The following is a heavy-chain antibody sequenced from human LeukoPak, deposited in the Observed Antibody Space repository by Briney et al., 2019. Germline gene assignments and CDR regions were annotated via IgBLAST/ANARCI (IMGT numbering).Heavy chain of an antibody. D-gene: IGHD2-2*01. CDR1: GYTFTSYY. CDR2: INPSGGST. Sequence: GASVKVSCTASGYTFTSYYMHWVRQAPGQGLEWMGIINPSGGSTSYAQKFQGRVTMTRDTSTSTVYMELSSLRSEDTAVYYCARSAPLYCSSTSCYAVNWFDPWGQGTLVTVSS. J-gene: IGHJ5*02. CDR3: ARSAPLYCSSTSCYAVNWFDP. V-gene: IGHV1-46*01.